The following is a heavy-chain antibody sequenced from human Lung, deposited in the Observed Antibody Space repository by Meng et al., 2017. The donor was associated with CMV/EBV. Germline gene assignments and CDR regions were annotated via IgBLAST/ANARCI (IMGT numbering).Heavy chain of an antibody. CDR1: YSVTNYW. CDR2: IYPGDSDS. D-gene: IGHD2-2*02. J-gene: IGHJ4*02. CDR3: ARRYCSGTSCYKFFDY. Sequence: YSVTNYWIGWVRQMPGKGLEWMGIIYPGDSDSRYSPSFQGQVTISADKSISTAYLQWSSLKASDTAMYYCARRYCSGTSCYKFFDYWGQGTLVTVSS. V-gene: IGHV5-51*01.